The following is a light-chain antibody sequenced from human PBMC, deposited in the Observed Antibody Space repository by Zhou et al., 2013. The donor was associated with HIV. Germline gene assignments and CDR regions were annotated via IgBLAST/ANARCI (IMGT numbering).Light chain of an antibody. J-gene: IGKJ3*01. V-gene: IGKV3D-7*01. CDR3: QETYTNFHT. Sequence: PGERVTLSCRASQSITSSSLTCDQQRPGQAPRLLIYGASSRATSFPARFSGSGSGTDFTLTISSLQPEDSATYYCQETYTNFHTFGPGTKVDI. CDR1: QSITSSS. CDR2: GAS.